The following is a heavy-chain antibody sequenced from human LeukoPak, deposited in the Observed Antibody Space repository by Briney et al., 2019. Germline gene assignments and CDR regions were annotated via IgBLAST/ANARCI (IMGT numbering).Heavy chain of an antibody. CDR3: ARCSNGYSYFDY. J-gene: IGHJ4*02. D-gene: IGHD5-24*01. CDR1: GGTFSSYA. Sequence: ASVKVSCKASGGTFSSYAISWVRQAPGQGLEWMGRIIPILGIANYAQKFQGRVTITAGKSTSTAYMELSSLRSEDTAVYYCARCSNGYSYFDYWGQGTLVTVSS. CDR2: IIPILGIA. V-gene: IGHV1-69*04.